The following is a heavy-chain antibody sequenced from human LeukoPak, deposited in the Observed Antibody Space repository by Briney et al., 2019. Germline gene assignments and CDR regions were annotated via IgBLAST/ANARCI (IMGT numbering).Heavy chain of an antibody. Sequence: GASVKVSCKASGYTFTNYYLHWVRQAPGQGLEWMGGIIPIFGTANYAQKFQGRVTITADESTSTAYMELSSLRSEDTAVYYCARVQQLVWFDPWGQGTLVTVSS. J-gene: IGHJ5*02. D-gene: IGHD6-13*01. CDR3: ARVQQLVWFDP. V-gene: IGHV1-69*13. CDR1: GYTFTNYY. CDR2: IIPIFGTA.